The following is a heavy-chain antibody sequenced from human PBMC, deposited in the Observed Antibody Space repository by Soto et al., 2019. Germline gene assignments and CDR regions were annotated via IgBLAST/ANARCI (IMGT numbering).Heavy chain of an antibody. Sequence: ASVKVSCKVSGYTLTELSMHWVRQAPGKGLEWMGGFDPEDGETIYAQKFQGRVTMTTDTSTSTAYMELRSLRSDDTAVYYCARDPPPMDFWGQGTTVTVSS. CDR3: ARDPPPMDF. J-gene: IGHJ6*02. V-gene: IGHV1-24*01. CDR1: GYTLTELS. CDR2: FDPEDGET.